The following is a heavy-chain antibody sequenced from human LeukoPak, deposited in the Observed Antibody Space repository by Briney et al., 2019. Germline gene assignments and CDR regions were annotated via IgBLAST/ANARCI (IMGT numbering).Heavy chain of an antibody. D-gene: IGHD3-22*01. CDR1: GFSFSSYA. J-gene: IGHJ4*02. CDR3: AKAGRYYYDSSGYGG. V-gene: IGHV3-23*01. Sequence: GGSLRLSCAASGFSFSSYAMTWVRQAPGKGLEWVSAISGSGGSTYYADSVKGRFTISRDNSKNTLYLQMNSLRAEDTAVYYCAKAGRYYYDSSGYGGWGQGTLVTVSS. CDR2: ISGSGGST.